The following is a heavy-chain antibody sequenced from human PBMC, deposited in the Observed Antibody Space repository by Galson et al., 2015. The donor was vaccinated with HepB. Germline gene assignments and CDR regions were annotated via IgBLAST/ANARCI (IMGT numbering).Heavy chain of an antibody. Sequence: SLRLSCAASGFTFSSYAMHWVRQAPGKGLEWVAVISYDGSAYYGDSVKGRFTISRDNSKNMLYLQMNSLRAEDTAVYYCARVIVLAGTYDAFDFWGQGTMVTVSS. V-gene: IGHV3-30*14. CDR3: ARVIVLAGTYDAFDF. CDR1: GFTFSSYA. J-gene: IGHJ3*01. D-gene: IGHD6-19*01. CDR2: ISYDGSA.